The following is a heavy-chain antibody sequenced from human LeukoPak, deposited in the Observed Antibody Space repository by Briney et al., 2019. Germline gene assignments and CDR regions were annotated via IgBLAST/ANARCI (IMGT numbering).Heavy chain of an antibody. Sequence: GGSLRLSCAASGFTFSSYGMHWVRQAPGKGLEWVAVISYDGSNKYYADSVKGRFTISRDNSKNTLYLQMNSLRAEDTAVYYCAKGLLFDYWGQGTLVTVSS. CDR3: AKGLLFDY. CDR1: GFTFSSYG. J-gene: IGHJ4*02. CDR2: ISYDGSNK. V-gene: IGHV3-30*18.